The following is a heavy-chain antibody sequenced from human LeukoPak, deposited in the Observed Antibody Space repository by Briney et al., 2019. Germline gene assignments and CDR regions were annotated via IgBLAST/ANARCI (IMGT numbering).Heavy chain of an antibody. D-gene: IGHD3-22*01. CDR3: ARGTVIVVVDY. V-gene: IGHV4-34*01. CDR2: INHSGST. Sequence: SETLSLTCAVYGGSFSGYYWSWIRQPPGNGLEWIGEINHSGSTNYNPSLKSRVTISVDTSKNQFSLKLSSVTAADTAVYYCARGTVIVVVDYWGQGTLVTVSS. J-gene: IGHJ4*02. CDR1: GGSFSGYY.